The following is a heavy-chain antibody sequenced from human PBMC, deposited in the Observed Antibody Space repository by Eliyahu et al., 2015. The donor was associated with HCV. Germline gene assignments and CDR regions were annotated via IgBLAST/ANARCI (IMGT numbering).Heavy chain of an antibody. CDR3: ARGGDPNYDFWSGYLGGGIGYGMDV. V-gene: IGHV3-53*01. D-gene: IGHD3-3*01. Sequence: EVQLVESGGGLIQPGGSLRLSCAASGFTVSSNYMSWVRQAPGKGLEWVSVIYSGGSTYYADSVKGRFTISRDNSKNTLYLQMNSLRAEDTAVYYCARGGDPNYDFWSGYLGGGIGYGMDVWGQGTTVTVSS. CDR1: GFTVSSNY. J-gene: IGHJ6*02. CDR2: IYSGGST.